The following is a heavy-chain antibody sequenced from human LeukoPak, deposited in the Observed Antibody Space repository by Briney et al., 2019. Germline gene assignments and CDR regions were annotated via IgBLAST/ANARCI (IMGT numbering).Heavy chain of an antibody. CDR3: ARDIPGIVGAQY. D-gene: IGHD1-26*01. Sequence: ASVKVSCKASGYTFTGYYMHWVRQAPGQGLEWMGWINPNSGGTNYAQKFQGRVTMTRDTSISTAYMEMMMLRYDDTAVYYCARDIPGIVGAQYWGQGTLVTVSS. CDR1: GYTFTGYY. CDR2: INPNSGGT. V-gene: IGHV1-2*02. J-gene: IGHJ4*02.